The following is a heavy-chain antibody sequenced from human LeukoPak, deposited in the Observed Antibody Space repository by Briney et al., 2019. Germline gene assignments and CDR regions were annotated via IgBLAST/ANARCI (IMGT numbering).Heavy chain of an antibody. CDR1: GGSFSGYY. Sequence: SETLSLTCAVYGGSFSGYYWSWIRQPPGKGLEWIGEINHSGSTNYNPSLKSRVTISVDTSKNQFSLKLRSVTAADTAVYYCAREAYDSSGYYYYFDYWGQGTLVTVSS. CDR3: AREAYDSSGYYYYFDY. CDR2: INHSGST. J-gene: IGHJ4*02. D-gene: IGHD3-22*01. V-gene: IGHV4-34*01.